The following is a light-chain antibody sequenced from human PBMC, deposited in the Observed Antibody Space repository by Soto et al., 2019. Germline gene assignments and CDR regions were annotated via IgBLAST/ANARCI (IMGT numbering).Light chain of an antibody. Sequence: QSALTQPASVSGSPGQSITISCTGTSSDVGGYNYVSWYQQHPGKAPKLMIYDVSNRPSGVSNRFSGSKSGNTASLAISGLQAEDEADYYCTSYTVSSTGGVFGTGTKVTVL. V-gene: IGLV2-14*01. CDR2: DVS. CDR3: TSYTVSSTGGV. CDR1: SSDVGGYNY. J-gene: IGLJ1*01.